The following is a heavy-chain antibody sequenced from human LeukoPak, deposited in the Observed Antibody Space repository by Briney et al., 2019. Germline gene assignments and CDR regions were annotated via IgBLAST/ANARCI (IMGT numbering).Heavy chain of an antibody. J-gene: IGHJ6*02. V-gene: IGHV3-9*01. CDR1: GFTFDDYA. Sequence: GGSLRLSCAASGFTFDDYAMHWVRQAPGKGLEWVSGISWNSGSIGYADSVKGRFTISRDNAKNSLYLQMNSLRAEDTALYYRAKDCLRYSGYDRSYGMDVWGQGTTVTVSS. D-gene: IGHD5-12*01. CDR3: AKDCLRYSGYDRSYGMDV. CDR2: ISWNSGSI.